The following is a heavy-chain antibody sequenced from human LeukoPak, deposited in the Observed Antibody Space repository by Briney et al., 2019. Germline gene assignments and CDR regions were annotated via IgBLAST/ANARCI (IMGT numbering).Heavy chain of an antibody. CDR3: ARTSEGYYYDSSGPYGMDV. V-gene: IGHV1-8*01. CDR1: GYTFTSYD. Sequence: VASVKVSCKASGYTFTSYDINWVRQATGQGLEWMGWLNPNSGNTGYAQKFQGRVTMTRNTSISTAYMKLSSLRSEDTAVYYCARTSEGYYYDSSGPYGMDVWGQGTTVTVSS. J-gene: IGHJ6*02. D-gene: IGHD3-22*01. CDR2: LNPNSGNT.